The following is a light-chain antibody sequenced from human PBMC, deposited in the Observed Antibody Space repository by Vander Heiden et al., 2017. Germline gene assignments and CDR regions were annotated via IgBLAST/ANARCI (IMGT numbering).Light chain of an antibody. V-gene: IGKV1-6*01. CDR3: LQEYSYPRT. CDR2: GAS. CDR1: QGIRND. J-gene: IGKJ1*01. Sequence: AVQMPPSPSSLSASVWDRVTISGRASQGIRNDLGWYQQKPGQAPKVLIYGASTLLSGVPSRFGGSGSGTDFVLTISGLQPEDSATYFCLQEYSYPRTFGQGTKVEIK.